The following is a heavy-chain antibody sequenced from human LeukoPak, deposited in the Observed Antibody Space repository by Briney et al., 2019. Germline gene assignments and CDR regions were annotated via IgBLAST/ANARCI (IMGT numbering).Heavy chain of an antibody. V-gene: IGHV4-59*01. Sequence: SETLSLTCTVSGGSITGYYWNWIRQPPGKGLEWIGYIYYSGSTNYNPSLKSRVTTSVDMSKNQFSLKLSSVTAADTAVYYCARQAAAGYSRAAFDIWGQGTMVTVSS. J-gene: IGHJ3*02. CDR1: GGSITGYY. CDR2: IYYSGST. CDR3: ARQAAAGYSRAAFDI. D-gene: IGHD6-13*01.